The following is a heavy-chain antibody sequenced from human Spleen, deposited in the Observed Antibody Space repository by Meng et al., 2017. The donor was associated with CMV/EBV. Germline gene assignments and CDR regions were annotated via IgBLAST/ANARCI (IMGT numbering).Heavy chain of an antibody. J-gene: IGHJ4*02. CDR3: ARDFNYYYDTHAYHYEDF. D-gene: IGHD3-22*01. CDR1: GFIFSDYG. CDR2: IRYDGSSK. V-gene: IGHV3-30*02. Sequence: GESLKISCVASGFIFSDYGMHWVRQAPGKGLEWVAFIRYDGSSKNFRDSVRGRFTISRDNSKNTVYLQMNSLRGEDTAVYYCARDFNYYYDTHAYHYEDFWGQGTLVTVSS.